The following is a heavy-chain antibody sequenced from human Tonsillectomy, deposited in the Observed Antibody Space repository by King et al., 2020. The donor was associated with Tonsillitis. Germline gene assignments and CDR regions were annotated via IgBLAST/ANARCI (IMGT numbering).Heavy chain of an antibody. V-gene: IGHV3-30*04. CDR3: AVRRDCSDRNGYNAFYI. CDR1: AFTFRTYV. D-gene: IGHD2-15*01. CDR2: ISYDGKNK. Sequence: VQLVESGGGVVQPGTSLRLSCEVSAFTFRTYVLDWVRQAPGKGLEWVAVISYDGKNKVYAESVKGRFTISRDNSKNTLFMQLNSLRPEDTAVYYCAVRRDCSDRNGYNAFYIWGQGKMVTVSS. J-gene: IGHJ3*02.